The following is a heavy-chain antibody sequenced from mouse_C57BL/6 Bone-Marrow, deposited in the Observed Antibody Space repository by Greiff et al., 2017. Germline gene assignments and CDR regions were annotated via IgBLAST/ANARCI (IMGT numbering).Heavy chain of an antibody. CDR1: GYTFTSYW. CDR2: IDPSDSYT. CDR3: ARDDGYYDYFSY. Sequence: QVQLQQPGAELVMPGASVKLSCKASGYTFTSYWMHWVKQRPGQGLEWIGEIDPSDSYTNYNQKFKGKSTLTVDKSSSTAYMQLSSLTSEDSAVYYCARDDGYYDYFSYWGQGTTLTVSS. V-gene: IGHV1-69*01. J-gene: IGHJ2*01. D-gene: IGHD2-3*01.